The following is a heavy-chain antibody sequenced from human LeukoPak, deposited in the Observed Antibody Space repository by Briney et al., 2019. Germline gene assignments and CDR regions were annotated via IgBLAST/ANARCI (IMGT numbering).Heavy chain of an antibody. CDR3: AHRGRSSDCQYVYFDP. D-gene: IGHD2-21*02. CDR2: VYWDSDV. V-gene: IGHV2-5*02. CDR1: GFSLPTTGGA. J-gene: IGHJ4*01. Sequence: SGPTLLHPTPTLTLTYTFSGFSLPTTGGAVGWIRQPPGMDLEWLSIVYWDSDVRFCPSLKTRLSIPKDASKNHVVLTMPDMDPLDTGTYYRAHRGRSSDCQYVYFDPWGHGTQVIVSS.